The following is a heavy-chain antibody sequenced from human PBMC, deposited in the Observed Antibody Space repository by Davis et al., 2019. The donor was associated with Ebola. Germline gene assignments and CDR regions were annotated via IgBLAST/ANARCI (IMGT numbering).Heavy chain of an antibody. CDR3: VTVAITWYKEVDY. D-gene: IGHD1-1*01. J-gene: IGHJ4*02. CDR1: EYSFTTYW. Sequence: AESLNISCKASEYSFTTYWIGWVRQMPGKGLEWMGIIYPGDSDTRYSPSFQGQVTISADKSINTAYLQWSSLKAPDSAMYYCVTVAITWYKEVDYWGQGTLVTVSS. CDR2: IYPGDSDT. V-gene: IGHV5-51*01.